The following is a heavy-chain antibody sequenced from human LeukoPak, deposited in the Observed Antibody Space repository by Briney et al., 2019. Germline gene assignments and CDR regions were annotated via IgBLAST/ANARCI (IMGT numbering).Heavy chain of an antibody. CDR1: GFTFSSCE. Sequence: LAGGSLRLSCAASGFTFSSCEMNWVRQTPGKGLEWVSYIDSSGTTIYYADSVKGRFTISRDNSKNTLYLQMNSLRAEDTAVYYCAKDDGLGGSYFDYWGQGTLVTVSS. CDR3: AKDDGLGGSYFDY. J-gene: IGHJ4*02. V-gene: IGHV3-48*03. CDR2: IDSSGTTI. D-gene: IGHD1-26*01.